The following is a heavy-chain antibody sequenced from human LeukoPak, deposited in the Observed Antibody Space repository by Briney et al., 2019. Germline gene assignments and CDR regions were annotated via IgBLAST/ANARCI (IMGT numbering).Heavy chain of an antibody. CDR2: VNPNSGDT. Sequence: ASVKVSCKASGYSFTDYYMHWVRQAPGQGLEWMGWVNPNSGDTNYAQKFQGRVTMTRDTSISTAYMELSRLRSDDTAVYYCARAQSYYYDSSGYTFDSWGQGTLVTVSS. D-gene: IGHD3-22*01. CDR3: ARAQSYYYDSSGYTFDS. V-gene: IGHV1-2*02. CDR1: GYSFTDYY. J-gene: IGHJ4*02.